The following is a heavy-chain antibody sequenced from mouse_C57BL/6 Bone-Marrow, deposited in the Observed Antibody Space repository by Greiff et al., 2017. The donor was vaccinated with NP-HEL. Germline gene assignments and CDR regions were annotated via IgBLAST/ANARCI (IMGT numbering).Heavy chain of an antibody. J-gene: IGHJ3*01. CDR1: GYAFTNYL. Sequence: QVQLQQSGAELVRPGTSVKVSCKASGYAFTNYLIEWVKQRPGQGLEWIGVINPGSGGTNYNEKFKGKATLTADKSSSTAYMQLSSLTSEDSAVYFCARGVIYYDYAWFAYWGQGTLVTVSA. CDR3: ARGVIYYDYAWFAY. V-gene: IGHV1-54*01. D-gene: IGHD2-4*01. CDR2: INPGSGGT.